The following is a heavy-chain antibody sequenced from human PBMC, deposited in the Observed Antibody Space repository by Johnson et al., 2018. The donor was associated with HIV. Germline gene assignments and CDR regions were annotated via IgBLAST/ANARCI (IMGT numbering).Heavy chain of an antibody. V-gene: IGHV3-30*04. CDR2: ISTDGSFQ. CDR3: ARDQAYRSSWAFSFDI. D-gene: IGHD6-13*01. Sequence: QVYLVESGGGVVQPGRSLRLSCAASGFTFSSYAMHWVRQAPGKGLEWVAVISTDGSFQYYTDSVKGRFTISRDNSKNTVFLQMNSLRSDDTAVYFCARDQAYRSSWAFSFDIWGQGTMVIVSS. CDR1: GFTFSSYA. J-gene: IGHJ3*02.